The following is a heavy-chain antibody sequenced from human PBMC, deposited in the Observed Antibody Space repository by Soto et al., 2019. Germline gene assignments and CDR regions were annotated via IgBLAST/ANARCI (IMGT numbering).Heavy chain of an antibody. D-gene: IGHD3-10*01. Sequence: SETLSLTCAVYGGSFSGYYWSWIRQPPGKGLEWIGEINHSGSTNYNPSLKSRVTISVDTSKNQFSLKLSSVTAADTAVYYCARASPGDYYGSGSYSPRHYYYYYGMDVWGQGTTVTVSS. V-gene: IGHV4-34*01. CDR3: ARASPGDYYGSGSYSPRHYYYYYGMDV. CDR1: GGSFSGYY. CDR2: INHSGST. J-gene: IGHJ6*02.